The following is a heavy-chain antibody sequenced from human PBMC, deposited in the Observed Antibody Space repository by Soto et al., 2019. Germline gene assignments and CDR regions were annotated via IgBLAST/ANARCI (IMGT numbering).Heavy chain of an antibody. J-gene: IGHJ4*02. CDR2: INNDGSDT. V-gene: IGHV3-74*01. D-gene: IGHD1-20*01. CDR3: ARDITVTPVY. Sequence: EVQLVESGGGLVQPGGSLRLSCAASGFIFSSYWMHWVRQAPGKGLVWVSRINNDGSDTTYADSVKGRFTVSRDNTGNTLYLEMKSLRAEDTAVYYCARDITVTPVYWGQGTLVTVSS. CDR1: GFIFSSYW.